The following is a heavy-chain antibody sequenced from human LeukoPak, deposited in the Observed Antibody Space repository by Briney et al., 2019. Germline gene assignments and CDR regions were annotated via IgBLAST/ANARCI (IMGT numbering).Heavy chain of an antibody. CDR3: AKDGEWAAAGTFGS. D-gene: IGHD6-13*01. V-gene: IGHV3-23*01. CDR1: GFTFSSYA. CDR2: ISGSGGST. J-gene: IGHJ4*02. Sequence: GSLRLSCAASGFTFSSYAMSLVRHAPGEGLEGVSAISGSGGSTYYADSVKGRFTPSSDNSTNTLYLKMNSLRAEDTAVSYCAKDGEWAAAGTFGSSGQGNLVAVSS.